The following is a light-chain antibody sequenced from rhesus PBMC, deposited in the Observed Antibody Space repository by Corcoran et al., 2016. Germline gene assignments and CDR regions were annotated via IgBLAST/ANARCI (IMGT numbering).Light chain of an antibody. CDR1: QSVSSK. J-gene: IGKJ1*01. V-gene: IGKV3-31*02. Sequence: EIVMTQSPATLSLSPGETATISCRTSQSVSSKLAWYQQKPGPAPRLLINGASSKATGIPDRFSGGGSGTGFTLTISSLEPEDFAVYYWQETSNLWTFGQGTKVEIK. CDR3: QETSNLWT. CDR2: GAS.